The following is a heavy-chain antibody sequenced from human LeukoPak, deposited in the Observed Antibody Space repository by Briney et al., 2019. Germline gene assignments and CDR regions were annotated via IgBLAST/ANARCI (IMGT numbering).Heavy chain of an antibody. Sequence: KLSETLSLTCTVSGGSISSSSYYWGWIRQPPGKGLEWIGSIYYSGSTYYNPSLKSRVTISVDTSKNQFSLKLSSVTAADTAVYYCARVSRVAGTIDYWGQGTLVTVSS. V-gene: IGHV4-39*07. CDR1: GGSISSSSYY. CDR3: ARVSRVAGTIDY. D-gene: IGHD6-19*01. J-gene: IGHJ4*02. CDR2: IYYSGST.